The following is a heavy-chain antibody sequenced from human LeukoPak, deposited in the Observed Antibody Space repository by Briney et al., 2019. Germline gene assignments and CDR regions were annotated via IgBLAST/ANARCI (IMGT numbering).Heavy chain of an antibody. CDR1: GFTFSSYG. V-gene: IGHV3-33*01. CDR2: IWYDGSNK. CDR3: ARDDRGYCSSTSCQTFDY. D-gene: IGHD2-2*01. J-gene: IGHJ4*02. Sequence: GRSLRLSCAASGFTFSSYGMHWVRQAPGKGLEWVAVIWYDGSNKYYADSVKGRFTISRDNSKNTLYLQMNSLRAEDTAVYYCARDDRGYCSSTSCQTFDYWGQGTLVTVSS.